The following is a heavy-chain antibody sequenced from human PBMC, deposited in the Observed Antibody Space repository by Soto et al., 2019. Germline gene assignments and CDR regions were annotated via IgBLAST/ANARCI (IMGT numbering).Heavy chain of an antibody. V-gene: IGHV4-59*01. CDR2: IYYSGST. D-gene: IGHD3-16*01. CDR3: ASGRGSMFDP. CDR1: GGSISSYY. J-gene: IGHJ5*02. Sequence: PSETLSLTCTVSGGSISSYYWSWIRQPPGKGLEWIGYIYYSGSTNYNPSLKSRVTITRDSSASTVYMELSSLKSEDTAFYYCASGRGSMFDPWGQGTLVTVS.